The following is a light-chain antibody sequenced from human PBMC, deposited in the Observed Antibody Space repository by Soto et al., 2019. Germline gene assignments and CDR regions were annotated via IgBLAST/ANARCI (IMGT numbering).Light chain of an antibody. CDR1: SSDVGYYNL. V-gene: IGLV2-23*02. CDR3: CSYAGSSFYV. J-gene: IGLJ1*01. CDR2: DVS. Sequence: QSALTQPASVSGSPGQSITISCTGTSSDVGYYNLVSGYQQHPGKAPQLMIYDVSKRPSVVSVRFSGSKSGNTASLTISGLQAEDEADYYCCSYAGSSFYVFGTGTKVTVL.